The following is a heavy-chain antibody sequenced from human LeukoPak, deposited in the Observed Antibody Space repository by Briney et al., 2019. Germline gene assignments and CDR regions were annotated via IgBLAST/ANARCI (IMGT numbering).Heavy chain of an antibody. Sequence: ASVKVSCKASGYTFTNYGISWVRQTPGQGREWMGWISAYNGNTNYAQNFQGRVTMTTDTSTSTAYMEVRSLRSDDTAVYYCARELASNIRSFDIWGQGTMVTVSS. CDR1: GYTFTNYG. V-gene: IGHV1-18*01. CDR2: ISAYNGNT. D-gene: IGHD2/OR15-2a*01. J-gene: IGHJ3*02. CDR3: ARELASNIRSFDI.